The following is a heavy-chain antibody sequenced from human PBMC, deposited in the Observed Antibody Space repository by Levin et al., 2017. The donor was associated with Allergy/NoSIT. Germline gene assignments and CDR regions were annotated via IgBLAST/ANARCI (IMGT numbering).Heavy chain of an antibody. CDR3: ARDRGYSGYGVLWYFDR. D-gene: IGHD5-12*01. Sequence: GESLKISCKASGYTFTGYYMHWVRQAPGQGLEWMGWINPNSGGTNYAQKFQGRVTMTRDTFISTAYMELSRLRSDDTAVYYCARDRGYSGYGVLWYFDRWGRGTLVTVSS. V-gene: IGHV1-2*02. CDR1: GYTFTGYY. CDR2: INPNSGGT. J-gene: IGHJ2*01.